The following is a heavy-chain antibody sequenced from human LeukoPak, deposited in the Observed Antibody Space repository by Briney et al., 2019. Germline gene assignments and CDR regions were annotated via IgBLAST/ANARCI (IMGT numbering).Heavy chain of an antibody. CDR1: GLAFSAYK. CDR3: ARRDRRYGGKSGFDY. D-gene: IGHD4-23*01. Sequence: GGSLRLSCAASGLAFSAYKMHWVRQAPRKGLVWVSRISTDGYTTDYADFVQGRFTASRDNTKNTWSLEMNSLRAEDTAVYYCARRDRRYGGKSGFDYWGQGTLVTVSS. V-gene: IGHV3-74*01. CDR2: ISTDGYTT. J-gene: IGHJ4*02.